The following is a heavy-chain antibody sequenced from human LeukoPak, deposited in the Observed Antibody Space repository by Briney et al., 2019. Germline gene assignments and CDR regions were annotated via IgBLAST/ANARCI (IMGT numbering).Heavy chain of an antibody. CDR2: ISSSGSTI. CDR3: ARVARADYDFWSGYHTGDYFDY. Sequence: PAGTLRLSCAASGFTFSDYYRSWIRQAPGKGLEWVSYISSSGSTIYYADPVKGRFTISRDNAKNSLYLQMNRLRAEDTAVYYCARVARADYDFWSGYHTGDYFDYWGQGTLVTVSS. D-gene: IGHD3-3*01. J-gene: IGHJ4*02. V-gene: IGHV3-11*01. CDR1: GFTFSDYY.